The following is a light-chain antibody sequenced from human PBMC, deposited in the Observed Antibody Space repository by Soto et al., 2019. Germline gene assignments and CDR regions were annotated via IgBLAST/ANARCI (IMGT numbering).Light chain of an antibody. CDR3: QQYYHPPPH. J-gene: IGKJ2*01. CDR1: QSVLYSSTNKNY. CDR2: WAS. V-gene: IGKV4-1*01. Sequence: DIVMTQSPDSLAVSLGERATINCKSSQSVLYSSTNKNYLAWYQQKPGQPPKLLIYWASTRESGVPDRFSGSGSGTNFTLTISSLQAEDVAVYHCQQYYHPPPHFGQGTKLEIK.